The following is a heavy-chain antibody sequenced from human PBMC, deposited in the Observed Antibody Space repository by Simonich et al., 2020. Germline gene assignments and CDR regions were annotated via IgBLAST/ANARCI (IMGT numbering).Heavy chain of an antibody. CDR2: ISSSSSNI. D-gene: IGHD5-12*01. CDR3: ARDSSYYAFDI. Sequence: EVQLVESGGGLVQPGGSLRLSCAASGFTFSSYSMNWVRQAPGKGLEWVSYISSSSSNIYNADSVKVRFTISRDNAKNSLYLQMNSLRAEDTAVYYCARDSSYYAFDIWGQGTMVTVSS. CDR1: GFTFSSYS. J-gene: IGHJ3*02. V-gene: IGHV3-48*01.